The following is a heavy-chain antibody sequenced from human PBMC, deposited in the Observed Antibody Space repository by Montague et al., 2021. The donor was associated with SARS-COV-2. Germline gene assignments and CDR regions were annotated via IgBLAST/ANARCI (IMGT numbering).Heavy chain of an antibody. CDR2: IHYSGIT. V-gene: IGHV4-39*01. D-gene: IGHD2-2*01. Sequence: SETLSLTCTVSGDSISSGYFYWGWIRQPPGKGLEWVGTIHYSGITYYNPSLKSRVTISVDTSRNQFSLKLNSVTAADTAIYYCARHLAISGPAAVSDYWGQGTLVTVSS. CDR1: GDSISSGYFY. CDR3: ARHLAISGPAAVSDY. J-gene: IGHJ4*02.